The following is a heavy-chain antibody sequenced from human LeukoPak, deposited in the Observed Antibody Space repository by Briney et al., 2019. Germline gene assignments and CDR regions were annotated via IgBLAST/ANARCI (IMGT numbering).Heavy chain of an antibody. CDR3: ARGKIKSGFKNWFDP. CDR1: GFTFRNYW. CDR2: IYYSGST. V-gene: IGHV4-59*12. J-gene: IGHJ5*02. Sequence: GSLRLSCTDSGFTFRNYWMTWVRQPPGKGLEWIGYIYYSGSTNYNPSLKSRVTISVDTSKNQFSLKLSSVTAADTAVYYCARGKIKSGFKNWFDPWGQGTLVTVSS. D-gene: IGHD3-10*01.